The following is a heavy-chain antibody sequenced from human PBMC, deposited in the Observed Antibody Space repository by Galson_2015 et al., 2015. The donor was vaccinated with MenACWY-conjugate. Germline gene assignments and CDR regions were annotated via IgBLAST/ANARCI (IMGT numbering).Heavy chain of an antibody. CDR1: GFTFSNFW. D-gene: IGHD4-17*01. J-gene: IGHJ4*02. Sequence: SLRLSCAASGFTFSNFWMSWVRQAPGKELEWVASIKQDGSEKYLVDSVKGRFTISRDNAENSLFLQMNSLRDEDTAVYYCARGIGDYVDGSGDCWGQGTLVTVSS. CDR2: IKQDGSEK. CDR3: ARGIGDYVDGSGDC. V-gene: IGHV3-7*01.